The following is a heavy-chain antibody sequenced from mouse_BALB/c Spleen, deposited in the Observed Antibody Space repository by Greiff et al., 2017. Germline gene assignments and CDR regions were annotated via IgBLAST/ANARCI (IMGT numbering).Heavy chain of an antibody. CDR1: GFTFSDYG. CDR3: ARREGYYYGRGAMDY. Sequence: EVMLVESGGGLVQPGGSRKLSCAASGFTFSDYGMAWVRQAPGKGPEWVAFISNLAYSIYYADTVTGRFTISRENAKNTLYLEMSSLRSEDTAMYYCARREGYYYGRGAMDYWGQGTSVTVSS. J-gene: IGHJ4*01. V-gene: IGHV5-15*02. D-gene: IGHD1-1*01. CDR2: ISNLAYSI.